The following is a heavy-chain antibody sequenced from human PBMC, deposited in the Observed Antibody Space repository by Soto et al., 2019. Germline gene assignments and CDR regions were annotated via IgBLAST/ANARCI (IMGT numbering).Heavy chain of an antibody. CDR2: IKGDGSAE. D-gene: IGHD3-3*01. V-gene: IGHV3-7*04. Sequence: EVQLVESGGGLVQPGGSLILSCAVSEFTFGNYWMHWVRQAPGKGLEWVANIKGDGSAEYYADSVRGRFTISRDNAKNSLYLQMNSLRAEDTALYFCARGFMGSLGNWGQATLVTVSS. J-gene: IGHJ4*02. CDR3: ARGFMGSLGN. CDR1: EFTFGNYW.